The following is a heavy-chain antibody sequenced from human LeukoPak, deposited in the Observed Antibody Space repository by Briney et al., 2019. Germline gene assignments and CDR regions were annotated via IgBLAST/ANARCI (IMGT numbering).Heavy chain of an antibody. CDR3: ARGAPKEIQLWLRLRGVAFDI. J-gene: IGHJ3*02. CDR1: GGSFSAYY. V-gene: IGHV4-34*01. D-gene: IGHD5-18*01. Sequence: TSETLSLTCAVYGGSFSAYYWSWIRQPPGKGLEWIGEINHSGSTNYNPSLKSRVTISVDTSKNQFSLKLNSVTAADTAVYYCARGAPKEIQLWLRLRGVAFDIWGQGTMVTVSS. CDR2: INHSGST.